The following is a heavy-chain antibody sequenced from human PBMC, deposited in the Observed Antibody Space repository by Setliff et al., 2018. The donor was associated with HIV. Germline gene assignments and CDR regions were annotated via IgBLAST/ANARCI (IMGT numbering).Heavy chain of an antibody. D-gene: IGHD1-7*01. Sequence: SETLSLTCTVSGGSISGYYWSWIRQPPGKALEWIGYIYSSGSTNYNPSLKGRVTISEDPSKNQFSLKLTSVTAAGTAVYYCARKGDWNYPYDYWGQGRLVTVSS. CDR2: IYSSGST. V-gene: IGHV4-4*09. CDR1: GGSISGYY. CDR3: ARKGDWNYPYDY. J-gene: IGHJ4*02.